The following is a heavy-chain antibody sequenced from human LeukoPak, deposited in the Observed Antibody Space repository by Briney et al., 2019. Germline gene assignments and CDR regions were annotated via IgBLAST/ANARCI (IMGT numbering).Heavy chain of an antibody. J-gene: IGHJ5*02. CDR2: IIPIFGIT. D-gene: IGHD4-11*01. Sequence: GASVKVSCKASGGTFISNAITCVRQAPGQGLEWMGRIIPIFGITDYAQKFQGRVTITADKSTSTAHTEFSSLRSEDTAVYYCASGRMTTETTYCFDPWGQGTLITVSS. CDR1: GGTFISNA. V-gene: IGHV1-69*04. CDR3: ASGRMTTETTYCFDP.